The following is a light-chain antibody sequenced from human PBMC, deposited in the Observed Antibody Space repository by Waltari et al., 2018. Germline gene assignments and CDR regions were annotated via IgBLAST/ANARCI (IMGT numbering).Light chain of an antibody. Sequence: DIQMTQSPSSLSVSVGDRVTITCQASQDISNYVSWYQHKPGKAPSLLIYDASNLEAGVSSRFSGSGSGTIFTLTINSLRPEDIATYYCQQYDSLLTFGGGTKVQI. CDR3: QQYDSLLT. CDR1: QDISNY. CDR2: DAS. V-gene: IGKV1-33*01. J-gene: IGKJ4*01.